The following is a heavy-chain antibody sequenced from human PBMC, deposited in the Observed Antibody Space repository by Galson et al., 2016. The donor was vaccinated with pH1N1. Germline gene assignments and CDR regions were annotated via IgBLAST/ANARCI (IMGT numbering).Heavy chain of an antibody. CDR3: ATFSSSSSWRSLDV. V-gene: IGHV1-69*13. D-gene: IGHD6-6*01. CDR2: INPVFGPT. CDR1: GATFNSYG. Sequence: SVKVSCKASGATFNSYGIHWVRQAPGKGLEWMGDINPVFGPTNYAQRFQDRVTITAHDMELSGLRSEDTAIYYWATFSSSSSWRSLDVWGQGTTVTVSS. J-gene: IGHJ3*01.